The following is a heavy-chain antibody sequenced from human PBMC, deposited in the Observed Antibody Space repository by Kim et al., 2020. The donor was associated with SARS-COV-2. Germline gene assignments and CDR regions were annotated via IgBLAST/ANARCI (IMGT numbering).Heavy chain of an antibody. V-gene: IGHV1-3*01. Sequence: ASVKVSCKASGYTFTSYAMHWVRQAPGQRLEWMGWINAGNGNTKYSQKFQGRVTITRDTSASTAYMELSSLRSEDTAVYYCARDQVDIVAHDAFDIWGQGTMVTVSS. CDR1: GYTFTSYA. J-gene: IGHJ3*02. CDR2: INAGNGNT. CDR3: ARDQVDIVAHDAFDI. D-gene: IGHD5-12*01.